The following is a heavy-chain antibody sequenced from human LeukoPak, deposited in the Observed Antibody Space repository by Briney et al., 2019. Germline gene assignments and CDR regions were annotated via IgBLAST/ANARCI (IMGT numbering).Heavy chain of an antibody. CDR3: ARDSHGYYYDSSGYYLFDY. D-gene: IGHD3-22*01. CDR2: IYHSGST. CDR1: GGSISSSNW. V-gene: IGHV4-4*02. J-gene: IGHJ4*02. Sequence: SETLSLTCAVSGGSISSSNWWSWVRQPPGKGLEWIGEIYHSGSTNYNPSLKSRVTIAVDKSKNQFSLKLSSVTAADTAVYYCARDSHGYYYDSSGYYLFDYWGQGTLVTVSS.